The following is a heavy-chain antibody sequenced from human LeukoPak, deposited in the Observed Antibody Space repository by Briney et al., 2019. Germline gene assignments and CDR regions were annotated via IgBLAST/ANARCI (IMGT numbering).Heavy chain of an antibody. CDR2: IYSGGST. J-gene: IGHJ6*03. CDR3: AKDRSSRYDFWSGSFSHYYHYYMDV. V-gene: IGHV3-53*01. CDR1: GFTVSSNY. Sequence: GGSLRLSCAASGFTVSSNYMSWVRQAPGKGLEWVSVIYSGGSTYYADSVKGRFSISIDNSKNTLYLQMNSLRAEDTAVYYCAKDRSSRYDFWSGSFSHYYHYYMDVWGKGTTVTVSS. D-gene: IGHD3-3*01.